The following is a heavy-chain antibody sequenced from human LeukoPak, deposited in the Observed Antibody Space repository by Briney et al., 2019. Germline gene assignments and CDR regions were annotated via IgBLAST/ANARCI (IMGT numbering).Heavy chain of an antibody. V-gene: IGHV5-51*01. CDR2: IYPDESNI. J-gene: IGHJ4*02. D-gene: IGHD2-2*03. Sequence: GESLKISCKGSGYSFPTYWIAWVRQMPGKGLEWMGIIYPDESNIRYSPSFQGQVTISADKSISTAYLQWSSLKASDTTMYYCARPPSRGYSSSFEYWGQGTLVTVSS. CDR1: GYSFPTYW. CDR3: ARPPSRGYSSSFEY.